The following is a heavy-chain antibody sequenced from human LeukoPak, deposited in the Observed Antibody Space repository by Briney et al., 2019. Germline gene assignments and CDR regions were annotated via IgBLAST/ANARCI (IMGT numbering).Heavy chain of an antibody. CDR3: ARGVGSSWYSANWFDP. J-gene: IGHJ5*02. V-gene: IGHV4-4*07. D-gene: IGHD6-13*01. Sequence: SETLSLTCTVSGDSLSSSYWSWVRQPAGKGLEWIGRIYTSGYTNYNPSLKSRVTMSVDTSKNQFSLKLTSVTDADAAVYYCARGVGSSWYSANWFDPWGQGTLVTVSS. CDR2: IYTSGYT. CDR1: GDSLSSSY.